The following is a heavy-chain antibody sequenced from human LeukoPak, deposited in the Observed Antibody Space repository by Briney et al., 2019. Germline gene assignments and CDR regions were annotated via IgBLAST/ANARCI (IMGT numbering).Heavy chain of an antibody. V-gene: IGHV4-30-4*01. CDR3: ARGTLTTGKDY. D-gene: IGHD4-17*01. J-gene: IGHJ4*02. Sequence: SETLSLTCTVSGGSISSGDYYWSWIRQPPGKGLEWIGYIYYSGSTYYNPSLKSRVTISVDTSKNQFSLKLSSVTAADTAVYYCARGTLTTGKDYWGQGTLVTVSS. CDR2: IYYSGST. CDR1: GGSISSGDYY.